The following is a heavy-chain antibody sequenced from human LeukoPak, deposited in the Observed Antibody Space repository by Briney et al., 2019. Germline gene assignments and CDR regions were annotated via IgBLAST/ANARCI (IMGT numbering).Heavy chain of an antibody. V-gene: IGHV3-64*01. D-gene: IGHD4-17*01. CDR3: AKDSEEYGDYSYAFDI. J-gene: IGHJ3*02. CDR2: ISSNGGST. Sequence: PGGSLRLSCAASGFTFSSYAMHWVRQAPGKGLEYVSAISSNGGSTYYANSVKGRFTISRDNSKNTLYLQMNSLRAEDTAVYYCAKDSEEYGDYSYAFDIWGQGTMVTVSS. CDR1: GFTFSSYA.